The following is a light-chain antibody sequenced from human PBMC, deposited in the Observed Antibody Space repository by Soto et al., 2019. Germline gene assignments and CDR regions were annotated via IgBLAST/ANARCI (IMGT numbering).Light chain of an antibody. CDR3: AAWDDSLNGWV. CDR1: RSNIGSNT. J-gene: IGLJ3*02. V-gene: IGLV1-44*01. CDR2: SNN. Sequence: QSVLTQPPSASGTPGQRVTISCSGSRSNIGSNTVNWYQQLPGTAPTLLIYSNNQRPSGVPDRFSGSKSGTSASLAISGLQSEDEADYYCAAWDDSLNGWVFGGGTKVTVL.